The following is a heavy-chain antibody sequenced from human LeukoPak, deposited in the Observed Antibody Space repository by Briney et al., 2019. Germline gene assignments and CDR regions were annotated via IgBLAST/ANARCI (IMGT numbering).Heavy chain of an antibody. Sequence: PGGSLRLSCAASGFIFSNYGIHWVRQAPGKGLEWVSYISSSGFTIYYADSVKGRFTISRDNAKNSLYLQINSLRAEDTAMYYCARVRERLYWYFDLWGRGTLVTVSS. CDR1: GFIFSNYG. CDR2: ISSSGFTI. J-gene: IGHJ2*01. CDR3: ARVRERLYWYFDL. V-gene: IGHV3-48*04. D-gene: IGHD6-25*01.